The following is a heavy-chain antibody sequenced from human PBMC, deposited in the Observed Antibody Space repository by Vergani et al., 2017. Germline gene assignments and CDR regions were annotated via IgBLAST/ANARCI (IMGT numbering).Heavy chain of an antibody. V-gene: IGHV4-59*12. CDR2: IYYSGST. CDR3: ARRRTGTPFDP. J-gene: IGHJ5*02. D-gene: IGHD1-1*01. Sequence: QVQLQESGPGLVKPSETLSLTCTVSGGSISSYYWSWIRQPPGKGLEWIGYIYYSGSTNYNPSLKSRVTISVDTSKNQFSLKLSSVTAADTAVYYCARRRTGTPFDPWGQGTLVTVSS. CDR1: GGSISSYY.